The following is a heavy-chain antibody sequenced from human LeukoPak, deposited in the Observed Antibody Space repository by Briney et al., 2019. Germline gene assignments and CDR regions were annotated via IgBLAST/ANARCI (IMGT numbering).Heavy chain of an antibody. CDR3: AKDRDSGYDYDAFDI. D-gene: IGHD5-12*01. CDR2: ISGSTGST. Sequence: GGSLRLSCAASGFTFSSYAMGWVRQAPGKGLEWVSSISGSTGSTYYADSVKGRLTISRDNSRNTMYLQMNSLRAEDTAVYYCAKDRDSGYDYDAFDIWGQGTMVTVSS. J-gene: IGHJ3*02. CDR1: GFTFSSYA. V-gene: IGHV3-23*01.